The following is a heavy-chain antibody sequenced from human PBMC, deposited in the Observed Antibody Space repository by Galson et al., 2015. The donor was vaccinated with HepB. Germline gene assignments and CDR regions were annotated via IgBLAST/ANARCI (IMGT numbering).Heavy chain of an antibody. D-gene: IGHD3-10*01. CDR1: GFTFGNVW. CDR2: IKSKTDGGST. J-gene: IGHJ4*02. Sequence: SLRLSCAASGFTFGNVWMTWIRQAPGKGLEWVGRIKSKTDGGSTEYAAPVKGRFSISRDDSKDTLYLQMNSLKTEDTAVYYCTTYVAGSAVYWGQGTLVTVSS. CDR3: TTYVAGSAVY. V-gene: IGHV3-15*01.